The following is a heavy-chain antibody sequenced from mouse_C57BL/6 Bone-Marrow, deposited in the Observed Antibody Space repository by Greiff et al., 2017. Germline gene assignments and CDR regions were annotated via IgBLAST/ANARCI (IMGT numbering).Heavy chain of an antibody. Sequence: QVQLQQPGAELVMPGASVKLSCKASGYTFTSYWMHWVKQRPGQGLEWIGEIDPSDSYTNYNQKFKGKSTLTVDKSSSTAYMQLSNLTSEDSAVYYCARDTTAYAMDYWGQGTSVTVSS. CDR1: GYTFTSYW. V-gene: IGHV1-69*01. D-gene: IGHD1-2*01. CDR2: IDPSDSYT. J-gene: IGHJ4*01. CDR3: ARDTTAYAMDY.